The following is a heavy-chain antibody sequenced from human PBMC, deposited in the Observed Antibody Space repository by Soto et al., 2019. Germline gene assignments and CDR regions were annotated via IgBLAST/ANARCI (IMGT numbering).Heavy chain of an antibody. V-gene: IGHV3-9*01. D-gene: IGHD3-3*01. CDR3: VKDEGVCNTISCKDAFDY. CDR2: ISWDGGYT. CDR1: GFSFVDYA. Sequence: EVQLAESGGSLVQPGRSLRLSCAASGFSFVDYAMHWVRQVPGQGLEWVSGISWDGGYTGYADSVKGRFTISRDNAKKALYLQMNRLRVEDTALYYCVKDEGVCNTISCKDAFDYWGQGTKVTVS. J-gene: IGHJ3*01.